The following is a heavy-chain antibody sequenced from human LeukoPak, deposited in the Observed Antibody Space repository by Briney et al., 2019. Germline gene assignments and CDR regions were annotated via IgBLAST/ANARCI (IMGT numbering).Heavy chain of an antibody. Sequence: GGSLRLSCAASGFTFSSYGMHWVRQAPGKGLEWVAVISYDGSNKYYADSVKGRFTISRDNSKNTLYLQMNSLRAEDTAVYYCAKPLGGELLSRAFDIWGQGTMVTVSS. J-gene: IGHJ3*02. CDR1: GFTFSSYG. D-gene: IGHD1-26*01. CDR2: ISYDGSNK. CDR3: AKPLGGELLSRAFDI. V-gene: IGHV3-30*18.